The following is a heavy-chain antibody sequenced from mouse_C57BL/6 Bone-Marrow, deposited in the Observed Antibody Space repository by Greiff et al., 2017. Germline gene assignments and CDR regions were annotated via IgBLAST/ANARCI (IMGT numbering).Heavy chain of an antibody. Sequence: VQLQESGPELVKPGASVKISCKASGYAFSSSWLNWVKQRPGKGLEWIGRIYPGDGDTKYNGKFKGKATLTADKSSSTAYMQLSSLTSEDSAVYFCARYLTGRFAYWGQGTLVTVSA. CDR2: IYPGDGDT. J-gene: IGHJ3*01. CDR3: ARYLTGRFAY. D-gene: IGHD4-1*01. V-gene: IGHV1-82*01. CDR1: GYAFSSSW.